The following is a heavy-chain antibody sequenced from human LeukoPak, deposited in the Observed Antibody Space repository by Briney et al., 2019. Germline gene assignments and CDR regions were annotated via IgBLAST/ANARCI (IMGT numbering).Heavy chain of an antibody. CDR2: IYTSGST. J-gene: IGHJ4*02. CDR3: ARREAGGVVVPAATRTFDY. Sequence: SQTLSLTCTVSGGSISSGSYYWSWIRQPAGKGLEWIGRIYTSGSTNYNPSLKSRVTISVDTSKNQFSLKLSSVTAADTAVYYCARREAGGVVVPAATRTFDYWGQGTLVTVSS. V-gene: IGHV4-61*02. D-gene: IGHD2-2*01. CDR1: GGSISSGSYY.